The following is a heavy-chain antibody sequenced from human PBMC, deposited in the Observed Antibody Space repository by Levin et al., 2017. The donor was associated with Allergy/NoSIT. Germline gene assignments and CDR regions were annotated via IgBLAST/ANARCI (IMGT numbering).Heavy chain of an antibody. CDR3: AREGRAGYYDTRGFRHDY. V-gene: IGHV1-46*01. CDR2: INPSGAST. CDR1: GYTFTSYS. J-gene: IGHJ4*02. D-gene: IGHD3-9*01. Sequence: GGSLRLSCKASGYTFTSYSMQWVRQAPGQGLEWMGIINPSGASTTYAQKFQGRVTMTRDTPTSTFYMELSSLRSDDTAMYYCAREGRAGYYDTRGFRHDYWGQGTLVTVSS.